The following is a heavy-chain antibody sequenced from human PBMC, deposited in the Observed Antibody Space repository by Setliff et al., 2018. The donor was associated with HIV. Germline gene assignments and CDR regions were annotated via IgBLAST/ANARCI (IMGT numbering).Heavy chain of an antibody. D-gene: IGHD2-15*01. Sequence: SETLSLTCTVSGGSIRTYYWSWIRQPPGKGLEWIGYIFYSLNTNYNPSLKGRVTISVDTSKNQFSLKLSSVTAADTAVYYCARLAREEYCRGRTCYPTWFVTWGPGALVTVSS. CDR1: GGSIRTYY. J-gene: IGHJ5*02. CDR3: ARLAREEYCRGRTCYPTWFVT. V-gene: IGHV4-59*08. CDR2: IFYSLNT.